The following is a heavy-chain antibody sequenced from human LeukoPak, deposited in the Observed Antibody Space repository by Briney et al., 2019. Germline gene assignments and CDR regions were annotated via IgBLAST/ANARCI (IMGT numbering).Heavy chain of an antibody. D-gene: IGHD3-22*01. CDR1: GFTFDDYG. J-gene: IGHJ4*02. V-gene: IGHV3-20*04. CDR3: AKAYYYDSSATALFDY. CDR2: INWNGGST. Sequence: GGSLRLSCAASGFTFDDYGMSWVRHAPGKGLEWVSGINWNGGSTGYADSVKGRFTISRDNAKNSLYLQMNSLRAEDTALYYCAKAYYYDSSATALFDYWGQGTLVTVSS.